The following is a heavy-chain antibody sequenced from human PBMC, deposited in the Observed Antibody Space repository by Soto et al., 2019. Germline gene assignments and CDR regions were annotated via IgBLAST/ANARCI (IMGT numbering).Heavy chain of an antibody. CDR2: IRSSSSFI. CDR3: AGSSDDGRDN. Sequence: DVQLVESGGGLVKPGGSLRLSCAASGFSLSDYSMNWIRQAPGKGLEWVASIRSSSSFIHYAESMKGRFTISRDNAKNSLYLLMNSLSAEDTAVYYCAGSSDDGRDNWGQGTLVTVSS. CDR1: GFSLSDYS. D-gene: IGHD1-26*01. V-gene: IGHV3-21*01. J-gene: IGHJ4*02.